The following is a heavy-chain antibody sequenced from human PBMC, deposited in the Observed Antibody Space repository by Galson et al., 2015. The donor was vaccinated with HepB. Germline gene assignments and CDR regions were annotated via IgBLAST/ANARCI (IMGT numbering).Heavy chain of an antibody. CDR2: IWYSGNNT. CDR1: GFTFSSYA. D-gene: IGHD2-2*01. J-gene: IGHJ4*02. Sequence: SLRLSCAASGFTFSSYAMRWVRQAPGKGLEWVAPIWYSGNNTYYADSVKGRFTISRDNSKNTLYLQMNSLRAEDTAVYYCAREWSSTSCYSRFDYWGQGTLVTVSS. CDR3: AREWSSTSCYSRFDY. V-gene: IGHV3-33*01.